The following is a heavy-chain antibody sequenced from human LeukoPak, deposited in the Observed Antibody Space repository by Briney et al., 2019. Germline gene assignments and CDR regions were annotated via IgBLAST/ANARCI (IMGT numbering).Heavy chain of an antibody. V-gene: IGHV4-34*01. CDR1: GASFSGYF. Sequence: PSETLSLTCSVSGASFSGYFWSWIRQPPGKGLEWIGEINHTGSTNYNPSLKSRVTISVDTSKNQFSLKLTSVTAADTAVYYCATHSSRWSFYFDCWGQGTLVTVSS. D-gene: IGHD6-13*01. CDR3: ATHSSRWSFYFDC. J-gene: IGHJ4*02. CDR2: INHTGST.